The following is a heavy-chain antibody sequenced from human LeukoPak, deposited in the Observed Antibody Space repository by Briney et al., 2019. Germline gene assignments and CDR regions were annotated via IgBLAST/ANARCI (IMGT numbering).Heavy chain of an antibody. Sequence: SVKVSCKASGGTFSSYAISWVRQAPGQGLEWMGGIIPIFGTANYAQKFQGRVTITTDESTSTAYMELSSLRSEDTAVYYCARTIYYYDSSGYFDYWGQGTLSPSPQ. J-gene: IGHJ4*02. D-gene: IGHD3-22*01. CDR2: IIPIFGTA. CDR3: ARTIYYYDSSGYFDY. V-gene: IGHV1-69*05. CDR1: GGTFSSYA.